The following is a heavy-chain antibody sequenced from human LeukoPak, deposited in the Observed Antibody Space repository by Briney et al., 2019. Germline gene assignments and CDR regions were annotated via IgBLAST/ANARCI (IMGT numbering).Heavy chain of an antibody. J-gene: IGHJ3*02. CDR3: XXXXXXXTXXSSFDI. CDR2: ISFHGTDS. Sequence: XAXXGFTFISYAIHWVRQAPGKGLEWVAVISFHGTDSFYADSVKGRFTISRDNSKNTLYMQMSSLRAEDTAVYYCXXXXXXXTXXSSFDIWGXGXMVTVSS. V-gene: IGHV3-30*04. CDR1: GFTFISYA. D-gene: IGHD2-21*02.